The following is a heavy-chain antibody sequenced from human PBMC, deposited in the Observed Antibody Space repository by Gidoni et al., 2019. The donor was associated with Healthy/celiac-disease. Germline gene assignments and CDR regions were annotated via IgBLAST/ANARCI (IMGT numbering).Heavy chain of an antibody. V-gene: IGHV3-30*18. CDR2: ISYDGSNK. D-gene: IGHD3-3*01. J-gene: IGHJ6*02. CDR1: GFTFSSYG. CDR3: AKALGDEWLFVPYYYYDGMDV. Sequence: VQLVESGGGVVPPGRSLRLSCAASGFTFSSYGMHWVRQAPGKGLEWVAVISYDGSNKYYADSVKGRFTISRDNSKNTLYLQMNSLRAEDTAVYYCAKALGDEWLFVPYYYYDGMDVWGQGTTVTVSS.